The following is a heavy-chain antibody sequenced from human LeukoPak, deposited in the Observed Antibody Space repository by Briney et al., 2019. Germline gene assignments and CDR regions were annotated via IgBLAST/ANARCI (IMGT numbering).Heavy chain of an antibody. CDR3: QYYYGSGTPL. CDR2: ISAYNGNT. Sequence: EWMGWISAYNGNTNYAQKLQGRVTMTTDTSTSTAYMELRSLRSDDTAVYYCQYYYGSGTPLWGQGTLVTVSS. D-gene: IGHD3-10*01. J-gene: IGHJ4*02. V-gene: IGHV1-18*01.